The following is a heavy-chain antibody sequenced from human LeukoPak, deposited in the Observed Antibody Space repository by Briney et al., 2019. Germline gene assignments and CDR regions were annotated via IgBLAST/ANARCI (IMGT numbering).Heavy chain of an antibody. CDR2: INHSGST. D-gene: IGHD3-22*01. J-gene: IGHJ2*01. CDR1: GGSFSGYY. Sequence: SETLSLTCAVCGGSFSGYYWSWIGQPPGKGREGMGEINHSGSTNYNPPLKSRVTISVDPSNHQFSLKLSSVTAADTAVYYCARGLPYYYDYCYFDLWGRGTLVTVSS. V-gene: IGHV4-34*01. CDR3: ARGLPYYYDYCYFDL.